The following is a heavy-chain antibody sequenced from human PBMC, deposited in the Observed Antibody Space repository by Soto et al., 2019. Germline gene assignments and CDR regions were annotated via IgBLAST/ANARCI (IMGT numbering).Heavy chain of an antibody. CDR2: ISWNSGSI. Sequence: SLRLSCAASGFTFDDYAMHWVRQAPGKGLEWVSGISWNSGSIGYADSVKGRFTISRDNAKNSLYLQMNSLRAEDTALYYCAKDMRYSSSWYYFDYWGRGTLVTVSS. V-gene: IGHV3-9*01. CDR1: GFTFDDYA. J-gene: IGHJ4*02. CDR3: AKDMRYSSSWYYFDY. D-gene: IGHD6-13*01.